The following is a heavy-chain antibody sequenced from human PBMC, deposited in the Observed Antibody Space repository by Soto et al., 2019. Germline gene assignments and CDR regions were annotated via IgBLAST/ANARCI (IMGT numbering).Heavy chain of an antibody. CDR1: GFTFSVYT. D-gene: IGHD6-6*01. J-gene: IGHJ5*02. CDR3: ARDGYSTSSDWPWFDP. Sequence: EAQLVESGGGLVQPGGSLRLSCAASGFTFSVYTMHRVRQSPGKGLEWISSITSSGTTISYADSVKGRFTISRDNAKSSLFLQMDTLRDEDTAVYYCARDGYSTSSDWPWFDPWGQGTLVTVSS. V-gene: IGHV3-48*02. CDR2: ITSSGTTI.